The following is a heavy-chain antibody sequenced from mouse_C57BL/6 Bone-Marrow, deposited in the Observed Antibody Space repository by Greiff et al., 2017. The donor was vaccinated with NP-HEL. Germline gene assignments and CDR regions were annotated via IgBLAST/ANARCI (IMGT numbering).Heavy chain of an antibody. CDR3: ARNPFYDGYHWYFDV. CDR2: IWTGGGT. D-gene: IGHD2-3*01. J-gene: IGHJ1*03. V-gene: IGHV2-9-1*01. Sequence: QVQLQQSGPGLVAPSQSLSITCTVSGFSLTSYAISWVRQPPGKGLEWLGVIWTGGGTNYNSALKSRLSISKDNSKSQVFLKMNSLQTDDTARYYCARNPFYDGYHWYFDVWGTGTTVTVSS. CDR1: GFSLTSYA.